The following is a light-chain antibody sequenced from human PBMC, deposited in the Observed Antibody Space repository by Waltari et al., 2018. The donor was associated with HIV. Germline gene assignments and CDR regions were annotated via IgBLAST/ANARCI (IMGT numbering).Light chain of an antibody. CDR2: EVS. J-gene: IGLJ1*01. CDR3: CSYAGSSTPFV. Sequence: QSALTQPASASGSPGQSITLSCPGTRSDVGSYNLFSWYQQYPGKVPKLMIYEVSKRPSGVSNRFSGSKSGNTASLTISGLQAEDEADYYCCSYAGSSTPFVFGTATKVTVL. V-gene: IGLV2-23*02. CDR1: RSDVGSYNL.